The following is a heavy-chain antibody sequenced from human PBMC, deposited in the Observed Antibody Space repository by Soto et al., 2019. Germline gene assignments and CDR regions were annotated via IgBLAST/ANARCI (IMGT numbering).Heavy chain of an antibody. J-gene: IGHJ6*02. D-gene: IGHD1-20*01. V-gene: IGHV3-15*07. CDR2: IKSKTDGGTT. CDR1: GFTFSNAW. CDR3: TSQVDSMPPITYYYYGMDV. Sequence: GGSLRLSCAASGFTFSNAWMNWVRQAPGKGLEWVGRIKSKTDGGTTDYAAPVKGRFTISRDDSKNTLYLQMNSLKTEDTAVYYCTSQVDSMPPITYYYYGMDVWGQGTTVTVSS.